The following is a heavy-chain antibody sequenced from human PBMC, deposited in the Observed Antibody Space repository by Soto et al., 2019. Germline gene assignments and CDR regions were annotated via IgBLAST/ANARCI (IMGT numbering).Heavy chain of an antibody. Sequence: EVQLLESGGGLVQPGGSLRLSCAGSGFTFSSVAMTWVRQAPGKGLEWVSSISGSGDSTYYADSVKGRFTISRDNSKNTQYLQMNSLRAEDTDVYYCAKGSLTPGYWGQGTLVTVSS. V-gene: IGHV3-23*01. CDR1: GFTFSSVA. J-gene: IGHJ4*02. CDR3: AKGSLTPGY. CDR2: ISGSGDST.